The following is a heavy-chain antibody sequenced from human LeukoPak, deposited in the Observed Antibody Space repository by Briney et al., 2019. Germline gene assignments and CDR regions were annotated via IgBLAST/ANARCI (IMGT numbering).Heavy chain of an antibody. CDR3: ARENPYYYDSSGPIDY. Sequence: PSGTLSLTCTVSGGSISRYYWSWIRQPPGKGLGWIGYIYTSGSTNYNPSLKSRVTISVDTSKNQFSLKLSSVTAADTAVYYCARENPYYYDSSGPIDYWGQGTLVTVSS. CDR1: GGSISRYY. D-gene: IGHD3-22*01. CDR2: IYTSGST. V-gene: IGHV4-4*09. J-gene: IGHJ4*02.